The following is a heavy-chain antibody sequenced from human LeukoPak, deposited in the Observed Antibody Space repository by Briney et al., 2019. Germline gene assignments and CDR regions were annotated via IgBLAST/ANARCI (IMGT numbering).Heavy chain of an antibody. CDR2: ISAYNGNT. CDR1: GYTFTSYG. CDR3: ARGRTYYDILTGYSGFDY. D-gene: IGHD3-9*01. V-gene: IGHV1-18*01. Sequence: VASVKVSCKASGYTFTSYGISWVRQAPGQGLEWMGWISAYNGNTNYAQKLQGRVTMTTDTSTSTAYMELRSLRSDDTAVYYCARGRTYYDILTGYSGFDYWGQGTLVTVSS. J-gene: IGHJ4*02.